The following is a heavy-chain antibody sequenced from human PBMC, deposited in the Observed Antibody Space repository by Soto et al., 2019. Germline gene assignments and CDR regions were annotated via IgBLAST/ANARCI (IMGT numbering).Heavy chain of an antibody. J-gene: IGHJ4*02. CDR3: AKDSLRGLVVTTLFDY. V-gene: IGHV3-23*01. D-gene: IGHD3-22*01. CDR2: ISGSGGST. CDR1: GFTFSIYA. Sequence: GGSLRLSCAASGFTFSIYAMSWVRHAPGKGLEWVSAISGSGGSTYYADSVKGRFTISRDNSKNTLYLQMNSLRAEDTAVYYCAKDSLRGLVVTTLFDYWGQGTLVTVSS.